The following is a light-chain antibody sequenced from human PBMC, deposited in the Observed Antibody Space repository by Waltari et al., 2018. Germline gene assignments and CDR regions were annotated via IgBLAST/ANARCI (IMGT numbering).Light chain of an antibody. CDR2: DVS. Sequence: QSALTQPASVSGSPGQSITISCTGTSSDVGGYNYVSWYHQHPGKAPKLMIYDVSNRPSGVSKRFSGSKSGNTASLTISVLQPEDEADYYCNSFTSSSTVVFGGGTKLTVL. CDR1: SSDVGGYNY. CDR3: NSFTSSSTVV. V-gene: IGLV2-14*03. J-gene: IGLJ3*02.